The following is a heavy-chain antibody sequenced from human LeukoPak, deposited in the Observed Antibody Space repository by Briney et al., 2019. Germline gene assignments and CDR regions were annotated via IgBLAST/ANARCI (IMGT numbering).Heavy chain of an antibody. D-gene: IGHD3-10*01. CDR1: GGSMGSDIYY. CDR2: ITASGVS. Sequence: TVSLTCTVSGGSMGSDIYYWTWIRQPAGKGLEWIGRITASGVSNYNPSLEGRLTISVDTAKNEFSLKLTSVTVADTAVYFCARDRGLTTARGAPSWFDPWGQGTLVSASS. J-gene: IGHJ5*02. V-gene: IGHV4-61*02. CDR3: ARDRGLTTARGAPSWFDP.